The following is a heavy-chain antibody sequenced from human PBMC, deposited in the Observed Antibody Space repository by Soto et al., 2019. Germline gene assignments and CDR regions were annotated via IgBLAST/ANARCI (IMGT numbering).Heavy chain of an antibody. CDR1: GGTFSSYT. D-gene: IGHD3-10*01. Sequence: SVKVSCKASGGTFSSYTISWVRQAPGQGLEWMGRIIPILGIANYAQKFQGQVTISADKSISTAYLQWSSLKASDTAMYYCAGGGVRGVTTRTRDYYGMDVWGQGTTVTVS. J-gene: IGHJ6*02. CDR2: IIPILGIA. CDR3: AGGGVRGVTTRTRDYYGMDV. V-gene: IGHV1-69*02.